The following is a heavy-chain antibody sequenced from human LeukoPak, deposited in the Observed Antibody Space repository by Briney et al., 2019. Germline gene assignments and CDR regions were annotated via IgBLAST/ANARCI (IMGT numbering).Heavy chain of an antibody. CDR1: GFTFSSSA. Sequence: GGSLRLSCAASGFTFSSSAMSWVRQAPGKGLEWVSGIGGSGGSTYYADSVKGRFTISRDNAKNSLYLQMNSLRGEDTAVYYCARDIDWLDCWGQGTLVTVSS. V-gene: IGHV3-23*01. J-gene: IGHJ5*01. CDR2: IGGSGGST. D-gene: IGHD2-15*01. CDR3: ARDIDWLDC.